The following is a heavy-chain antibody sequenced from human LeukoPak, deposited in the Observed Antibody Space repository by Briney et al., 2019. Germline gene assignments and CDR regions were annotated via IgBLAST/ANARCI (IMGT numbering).Heavy chain of an antibody. V-gene: IGHV3-11*06. CDR3: ARDKDYASDM. D-gene: IGHD4-11*01. CDR1: GFTFGDYA. CDR2: INFKSEDI. Sequence: GGSLRLSCTASGFTFGDYAMSWFRQAPGKGLEWISFINFKSEDIRYADSVEGRFIISRDNARKSLYLHMNSLRAEDTAVYYCARDKDYASDMWGQGTMVTVAS. J-gene: IGHJ3*02.